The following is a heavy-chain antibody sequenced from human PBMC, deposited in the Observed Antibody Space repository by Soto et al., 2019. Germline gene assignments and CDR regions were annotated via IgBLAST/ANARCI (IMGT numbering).Heavy chain of an antibody. D-gene: IGHD3-10*01. CDR1: GYTFTNHY. Sequence: ASVKVSCKASGYTFTNHYIHWVRQAPGQGLERVGMMNPNSGSTTYAQKFQGRVTMTRNTSASTAYMELSSLRSEDTAVYYCASGFSYYGSGSYYAFDYWGQGTLVTVSS. CDR2: MNPNSGST. CDR3: ASGFSYYGSGSYYAFDY. V-gene: IGHV1-46*01. J-gene: IGHJ4*02.